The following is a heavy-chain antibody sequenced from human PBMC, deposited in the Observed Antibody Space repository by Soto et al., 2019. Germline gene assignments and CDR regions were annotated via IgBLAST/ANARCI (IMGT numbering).Heavy chain of an antibody. CDR3: ARAQPHYYGSGPNWFDP. Sequence: GGSLRLSCAASGFTFSSYAMRWVRQAPGKGLEYVSAISSNGGSTYYANSVKGRFTISRDNSKNTLYLQMGSLRAEDMAVYYCARAQPHYYGSGPNWFDPWGQGTLVTVSS. V-gene: IGHV3-64*01. D-gene: IGHD3-10*01. CDR2: ISSNGGST. J-gene: IGHJ5*02. CDR1: GFTFSSYA.